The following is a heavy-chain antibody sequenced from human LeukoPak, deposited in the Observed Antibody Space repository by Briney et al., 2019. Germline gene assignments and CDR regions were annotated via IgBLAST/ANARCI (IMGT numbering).Heavy chain of an antibody. Sequence: ASVKVSCKASGGTFSSYAISWVRQAPGQGLEWMGGIIPIFGTANYAQKFQGRVTITADESTSTAYMELSSLRSEDTAVYYCAGSLLYSGYDHYYYGMDVWGQGTTVTVSS. CDR2: IIPIFGTA. V-gene: IGHV1-69*13. J-gene: IGHJ6*02. CDR1: GGTFSSYA. D-gene: IGHD5-12*01. CDR3: AGSLLYSGYDHYYYGMDV.